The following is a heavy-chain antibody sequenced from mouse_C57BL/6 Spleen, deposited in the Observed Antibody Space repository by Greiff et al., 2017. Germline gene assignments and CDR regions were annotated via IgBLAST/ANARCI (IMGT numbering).Heavy chain of an antibody. D-gene: IGHD2-1*01. CDR1: GYAFSSSW. V-gene: IGHV1-82*01. J-gene: IGHJ3*01. CDR2: IYPGDGDT. CDR3: ASSDDGNTGAD. Sequence: QVQLKESGPELVKPGASVKISCKASGYAFSSSWMNWVKQRPGKGLEWIGRIYPGDGDTNYNGKFKGKATLTADKSSSTAYMQLSSLTSEDSAVYFCASSDDGNTGADWGQGTLVTVSA.